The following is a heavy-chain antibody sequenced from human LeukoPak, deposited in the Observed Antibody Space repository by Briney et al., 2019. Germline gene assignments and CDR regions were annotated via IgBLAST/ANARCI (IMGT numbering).Heavy chain of an antibody. J-gene: IGHJ4*02. D-gene: IGHD3-9*01. V-gene: IGHV5-51*01. CDR3: ARLTYYDILTGWDTIDY. Sequence: GESLKISCKGSGYSFTSYWIGWVRQMPGKGLEWMGIIYPGDSDTRYSPSFQGQVTISADKSISTAYLQWSILKASDTAMYYCARLTYYDILTGWDTIDYWGQGTLVTVSS. CDR1: GYSFTSYW. CDR2: IYPGDSDT.